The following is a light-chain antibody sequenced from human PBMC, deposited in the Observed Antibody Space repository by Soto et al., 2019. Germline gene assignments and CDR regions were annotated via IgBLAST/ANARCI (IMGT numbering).Light chain of an antibody. Sequence: QSALTQPASVSGSPGQSIAISCTGASSDVGSYNYVSWYQQHPGKPPKLMIYDVSNRPSGVSDRFSGSKSGNTASLTISGLQAEDEADYYCSSYTRSSTRVFGTGTKLTVL. V-gene: IGLV2-14*01. CDR3: SSYTRSSTRV. CDR1: SSDVGSYNY. CDR2: DVS. J-gene: IGLJ1*01.